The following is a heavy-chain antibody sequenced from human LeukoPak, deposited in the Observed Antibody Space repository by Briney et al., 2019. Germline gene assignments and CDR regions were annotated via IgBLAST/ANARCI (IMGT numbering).Heavy chain of an antibody. D-gene: IGHD1-26*01. CDR3: ARTLSRWDPFDY. Sequence: SETLSLTCAVYGGSFSDYDWSWIRQPPGKGLEWIGYIYYTGSTNYNPSLKSRVIISLDTSKNQFSLKLSSVTAADTAVYYCARTLSRWDPFDYWGQGTLVTVSS. CDR1: GGSFSDYD. V-gene: IGHV4-59*01. CDR2: IYYTGST. J-gene: IGHJ4*02.